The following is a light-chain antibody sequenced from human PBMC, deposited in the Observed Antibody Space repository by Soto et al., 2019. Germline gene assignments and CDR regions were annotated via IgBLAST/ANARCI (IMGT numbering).Light chain of an antibody. CDR2: GAS. CDR1: EAISHY. V-gene: IGKV1-39*01. J-gene: IGKJ4*01. Sequence: IHMTQSPSSLSASIGDRVTITCRASEAISHYLNWYQQKPGKAPKLLIYGASKLQSGVPSRFSGSGSGTDFTRTITSLQGEDFATYYCQQSSSTPLTFGGGTKVEI. CDR3: QQSSSTPLT.